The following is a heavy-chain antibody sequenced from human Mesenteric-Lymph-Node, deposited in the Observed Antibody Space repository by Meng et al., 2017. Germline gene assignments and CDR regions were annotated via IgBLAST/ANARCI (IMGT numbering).Heavy chain of an antibody. J-gene: IGHJ4*02. Sequence: ASVKVSCKASGYTFTGYYMHWVRQAPGQGLEWMGWINPNSGDTNYAQKFEGRVTMTRDTSISTAYMGLRWLTSADTALYCCARTPSGGNSVFDSWGQGTLVTVSS. D-gene: IGHD4-23*01. CDR3: ARTPSGGNSVFDS. CDR2: INPNSGDT. V-gene: IGHV1-2*02. CDR1: GYTFTGYY.